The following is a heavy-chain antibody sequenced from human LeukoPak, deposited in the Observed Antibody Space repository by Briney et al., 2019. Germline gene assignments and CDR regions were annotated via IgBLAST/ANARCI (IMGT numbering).Heavy chain of an antibody. J-gene: IGHJ6*02. CDR2: IYYSGST. Sequence: SETLSLTCTVSGGSISSYYWSGIRQPPGKGLEWIGYIYYSGSTNYKPSLKSRVTISVDTSKNQFSLKLSSVTAADTAVYYCARHDYYGSGSYYNALYYYYGMDVWGQGTTVTVSS. CDR1: GGSISSYY. D-gene: IGHD3-10*01. V-gene: IGHV4-59*08. CDR3: ARHDYYGSGSYYNALYYYYGMDV.